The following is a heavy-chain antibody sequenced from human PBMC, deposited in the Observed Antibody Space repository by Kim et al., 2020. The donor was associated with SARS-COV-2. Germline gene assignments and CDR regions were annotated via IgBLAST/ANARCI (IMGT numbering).Heavy chain of an antibody. D-gene: IGHD1-1*01. J-gene: IGHJ2*01. V-gene: IGHV4-61*03. CDR3: ASGDQERPYWYFDL. Sequence: SETLSLTCSVSGDSVRSDSYYWSWIRQSPGKGLEWIGYIYYSGSTNSNPSLKSRVTMSIDTSKNHFSLSVRSVTAADTAIYYCASGDQERPYWYFDLWGR. CDR2: IYYSGST. CDR1: GDSVRSDSYY.